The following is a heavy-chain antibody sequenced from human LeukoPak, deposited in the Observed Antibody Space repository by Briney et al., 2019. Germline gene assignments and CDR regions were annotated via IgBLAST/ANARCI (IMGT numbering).Heavy chain of an antibody. CDR1: GDSVSSNSAA. D-gene: IGHD3-22*01. CDR2: TYYRSKWYN. CDR3: ARDLTYYYDSSGYYPFDY. Sequence: SQTLSLTCAISGDSVSSNSAAWNWTRQSPSRGLEWLGRTYYRSKWYNDYAVSVKSRITINPDTSKNQFSLQLNSVTPEDTAVYYCARDLTYYYDSSGYYPFDYWGQGTLVTVSS. J-gene: IGHJ4*02. V-gene: IGHV6-1*01.